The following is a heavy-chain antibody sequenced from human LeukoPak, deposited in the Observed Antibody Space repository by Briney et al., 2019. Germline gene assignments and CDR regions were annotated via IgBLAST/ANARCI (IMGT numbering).Heavy chain of an antibody. CDR2: IKQDGSEK. Sequence: GGSLRLSCAASGFTFSSYWMSWVRQAPGKGLEWVANIKQDGSEKYYVDSVKGRFTISRDNAKNSLYLQMNSLRAEDTAVYYCAKDIVALNNWFDPWGQGTLVTVSS. CDR1: GFTFSSYW. V-gene: IGHV3-7*03. J-gene: IGHJ5*02. CDR3: AKDIVALNNWFDP. D-gene: IGHD5-12*01.